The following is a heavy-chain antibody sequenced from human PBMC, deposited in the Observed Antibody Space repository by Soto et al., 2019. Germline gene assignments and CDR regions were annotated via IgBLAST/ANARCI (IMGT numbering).Heavy chain of an antibody. CDR1: GFTFSTYI. D-gene: IGHD2-2*01. Sequence: EVQLVESGGGLVQPGGSLRLSCAASGFTFSTYIMNWVRQAPGKGLQWVSYISSTSTTIYYADSVEGRFTISRDNAKNSLYLQMNRLRAEDTAVYYCARVRREYQLLRDAFDIWGQGTMVTASS. V-gene: IGHV3-48*01. J-gene: IGHJ3*02. CDR2: ISSTSTTI. CDR3: ARVRREYQLLRDAFDI.